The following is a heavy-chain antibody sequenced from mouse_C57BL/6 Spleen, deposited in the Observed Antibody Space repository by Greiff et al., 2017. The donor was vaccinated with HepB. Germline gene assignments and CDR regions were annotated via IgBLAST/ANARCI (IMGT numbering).Heavy chain of an antibody. V-gene: IGHV5-4*03. D-gene: IGHD1-1*01. J-gene: IGHJ4*01. CDR1: GFTFSSYA. CDR2: ISDGGSYT. Sequence: EVKVVESGGGLVKPGGSLKLSCAASGFTFSSYAMSWVRQTPEKRLEWVATISDGGSYTYYPDNVKGRFTISRDNAKNNLYLQMSHLKSEDTAMYYCARSPYYYGSSYDYYAMDYWGQGTSVTVSS. CDR3: ARSPYYYGSSYDYYAMDY.